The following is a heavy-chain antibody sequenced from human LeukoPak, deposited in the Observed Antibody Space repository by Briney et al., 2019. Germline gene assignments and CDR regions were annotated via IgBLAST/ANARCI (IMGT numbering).Heavy chain of an antibody. J-gene: IGHJ3*02. V-gene: IGHV4-34*01. CDR2: INHSGST. CDR1: GGSFSGYY. CDR3: TRSPGGSGTRAFDI. D-gene: IGHD3-10*01. Sequence: SETLSLTCAVYGGSFSGYYWSWIRQPPGKGLEWIGQINHSGSTNYNPSLKSRVTISVDTSKSQFSLKLSSVTAADTAVYYCTRSPGGSGTRAFDIWGQGTMVTVSS.